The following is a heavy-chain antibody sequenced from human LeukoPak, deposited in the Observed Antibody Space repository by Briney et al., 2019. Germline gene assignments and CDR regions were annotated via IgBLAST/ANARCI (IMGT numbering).Heavy chain of an antibody. CDR1: GGTFSSYA. Sequence: SVKVSCKASGGTFSSYAISWVRQAPGQGLEWMGGIIPIFGTANYAQKFQGRVTITADESTSTAYMELSSLRSEDTAVYYCAGFRGSSWYPFDYWGQGTLVTVSS. D-gene: IGHD6-13*01. CDR3: AGFRGSSWYPFDY. V-gene: IGHV1-69*01. J-gene: IGHJ4*02. CDR2: IIPIFGTA.